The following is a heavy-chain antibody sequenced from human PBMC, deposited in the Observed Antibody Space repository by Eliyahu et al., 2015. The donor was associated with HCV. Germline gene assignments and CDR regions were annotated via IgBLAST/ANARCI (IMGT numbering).Heavy chain of an antibody. CDR3: ARDRLMWGSSSALGDP. D-gene: IGHD6-6*01. CDR2: INPSGGSA. CDR1: GYSFTGYY. J-gene: IGHJ5*02. Sequence: QVQLVQSEAAVKEPGASARISCKASGYSFTGYYIHWVRQTPGQGLEWMGTINPSGGSATYEEKFQGRIIMTKDTSTSTVYMELSSLKFDDTAVYFCARDRLMWGSSSALGDPWGQGTLVTVSS. V-gene: IGHV1-46*01.